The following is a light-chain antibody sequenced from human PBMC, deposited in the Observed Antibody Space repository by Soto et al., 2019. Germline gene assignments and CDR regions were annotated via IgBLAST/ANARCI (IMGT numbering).Light chain of an antibody. CDR2: AAY. J-gene: IGKJ4*01. CDR3: QQCNSLSLT. Sequence: DIQMTQSPSSVSASVGDRVTITCRASQGIYSWLAWYQQKPGKAPKLLIYAAYSLQSGVPSRFSGSGSGTDFTLTIRSLQPEDVATYYCQQCNSLSLTIGGGTKVEIK. CDR1: QGIYSW. V-gene: IGKV1-12*01.